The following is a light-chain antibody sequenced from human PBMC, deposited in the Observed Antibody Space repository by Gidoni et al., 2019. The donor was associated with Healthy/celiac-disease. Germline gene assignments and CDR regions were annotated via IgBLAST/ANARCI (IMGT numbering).Light chain of an antibody. Sequence: ELVLTQSPGTLSLSPGERATHSCRASQSVSSSYLAWYQQKPGQAPRLLIDGASSRATGIPDRFSGSGSGTDFTLTISRLEPEDFAVYYCQQYGSSPTFGGGTKVEIK. V-gene: IGKV3-20*01. CDR2: GAS. CDR1: QSVSSSY. J-gene: IGKJ4*01. CDR3: QQYGSSPT.